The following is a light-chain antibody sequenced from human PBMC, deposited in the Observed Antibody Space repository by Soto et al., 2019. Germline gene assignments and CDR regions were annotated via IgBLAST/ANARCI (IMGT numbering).Light chain of an antibody. V-gene: IGKV3-20*01. CDR2: GAS. CDR1: QSISSSY. Sequence: EIVLTQSPGTLSLSPGERATLSCRSSQSISSSYLAWYQQKPGQAPRLLIYGASSRATGIPDRFSGSGSGTEFTLKISRLEPEDFAVYYCQQYGSSPWTFGQGTKVEIK. J-gene: IGKJ1*01. CDR3: QQYGSSPWT.